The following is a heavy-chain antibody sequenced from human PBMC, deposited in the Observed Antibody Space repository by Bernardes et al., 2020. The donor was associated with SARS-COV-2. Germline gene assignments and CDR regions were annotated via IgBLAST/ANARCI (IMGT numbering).Heavy chain of an antibody. D-gene: IGHD1-1*01. J-gene: IGHJ5*02. CDR3: ARERGNWNDPRWFDP. CDR2: ISAYNGNT. Sequence: ASVTVSCKASGYTFTSYGISWVRPAPGQELEWVGWISAYNGNTHYAQKLQGRVNMTTDPFTSTAYMELRSLRADDTAVYYCARERGNWNDPRWFDPWGQGTLVTVSS. CDR1: GYTFTSYG. V-gene: IGHV1-18*01.